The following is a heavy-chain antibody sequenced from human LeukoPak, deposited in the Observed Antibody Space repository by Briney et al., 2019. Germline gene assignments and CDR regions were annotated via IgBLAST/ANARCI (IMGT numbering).Heavy chain of an antibody. CDR3: AKSLGYSYARDY. V-gene: IGHV3-33*06. J-gene: IGHJ4*02. Sequence: GGSLRLSCAASGFTFSSYGMHWVRQAPGKGLEWVAVIWYDGSNKYYADSVKGRFTISRDNSKNTLYLQMNSLRAEDTAVYYCAKSLGYSYARDYWGQGTLVTVSS. D-gene: IGHD5-18*01. CDR2: IWYDGSNK. CDR1: GFTFSSYG.